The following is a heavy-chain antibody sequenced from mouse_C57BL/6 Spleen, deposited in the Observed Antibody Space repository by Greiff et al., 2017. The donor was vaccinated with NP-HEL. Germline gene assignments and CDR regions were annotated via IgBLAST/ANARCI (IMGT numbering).Heavy chain of an antibody. V-gene: IGHV1-15*01. D-gene: IGHD1-1*01. CDR3: TRHGSSYWFAY. CDR2: IDPETGGT. CDR1: GYTFTDYD. Sequence: VQLQQSGAELVRPGASVTLSCKASGYTFTDYDMYWVKQTPVHGLEWIGAIDPETGGTAYNQKFKGKVILTADKSSSTAYMELRSLTSEDSAVYYCTRHGSSYWFAYWGQGTTVTVSA. J-gene: IGHJ3*01.